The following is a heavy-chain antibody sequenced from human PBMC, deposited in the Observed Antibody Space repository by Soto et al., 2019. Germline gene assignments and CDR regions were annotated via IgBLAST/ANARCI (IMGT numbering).Heavy chain of an antibody. CDR1: AFKFSDYY. D-gene: IGHD2-15*01. J-gene: IGHJ4*02. CDR3: ARAPACGEASCYPRFDV. V-gene: IGHV3-11*01. Sequence: PRGSLTLSWGASAFKFSDYYMSWVRQAPGEGLEWVSYISGSGDVIYYADSVKGRFTISRDNDKKSVHLQMDNLRAEDTALYYCARAPACGEASCYPRFDVRGQVTWVT. CDR2: ISGSGDVI.